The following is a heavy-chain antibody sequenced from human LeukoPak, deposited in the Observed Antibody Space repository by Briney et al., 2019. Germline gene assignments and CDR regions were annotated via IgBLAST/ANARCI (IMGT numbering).Heavy chain of an antibody. CDR3: ARDWAFDI. CDR2: MYSGGST. CDR1: GFTASSNY. D-gene: IGHD2-21*01. J-gene: IGHJ3*02. V-gene: IGHV3-66*02. Sequence: GGSLRLSCAASGFTASSNYMSWVRQAPGKGLEAGSGMYSGGSTYSPDSVKGRFTIFRDNYKNTLYLQVNNLRAEDTAVYYCARDWAFDIWGQGTMVTVSS.